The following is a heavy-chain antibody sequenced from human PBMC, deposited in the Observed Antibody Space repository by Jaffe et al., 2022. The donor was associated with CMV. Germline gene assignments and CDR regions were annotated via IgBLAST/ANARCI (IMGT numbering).Heavy chain of an antibody. J-gene: IGHJ4*02. Sequence: EVQLLESGGGLVQPGGSLRLSCAASGFTFRSYVMGWVRQAPGKGLEWVSAISDNGLTTYYADSVRGRFTISRDNSKNTLYLQMDSLRAEDTAVYFCVRDPAPNYHDRSGPGDYWGQGTLVTVSS. CDR1: GFTFRSYV. D-gene: IGHD3-22*01. CDR3: VRDPAPNYHDRSGPGDY. V-gene: IGHV3-23*01. CDR2: ISDNGLTT.